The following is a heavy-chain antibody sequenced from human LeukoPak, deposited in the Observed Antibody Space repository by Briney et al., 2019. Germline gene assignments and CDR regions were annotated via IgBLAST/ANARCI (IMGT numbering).Heavy chain of an antibody. J-gene: IGHJ4*02. V-gene: IGHV3-48*01. CDR3: ARAPTVLVGYCSSSSCQADY. Sequence: GGSLRLSCAASGFTFRNYLMNWVRQAPGKGLEWVSFISSTGGTIYYADSVKGRFTVSRDNGKNSLLLQMNSLRAEDTAMYYCARAPTVLVGYCSSSSCQADYWGQGTLVTVSS. D-gene: IGHD2-2*01. CDR2: ISSTGGTI. CDR1: GFTFRNYL.